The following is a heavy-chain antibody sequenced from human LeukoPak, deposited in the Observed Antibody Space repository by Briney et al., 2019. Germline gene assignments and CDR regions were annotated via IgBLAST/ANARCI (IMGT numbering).Heavy chain of an antibody. Sequence: GGSLRLSCAASGITFRSNAMHWVRQAPGKGLEWVAVVTYDGSNKYYADSVKGRFTISRDNSKNTLYLQMSSLRAEDTAVYYCARGLLGAPTTYFDHWGQGTLVTVSS. CDR1: GITFRSNA. CDR3: ARGLLGAPTTYFDH. CDR2: VTYDGSNK. D-gene: IGHD1-26*01. J-gene: IGHJ4*02. V-gene: IGHV3-30-3*01.